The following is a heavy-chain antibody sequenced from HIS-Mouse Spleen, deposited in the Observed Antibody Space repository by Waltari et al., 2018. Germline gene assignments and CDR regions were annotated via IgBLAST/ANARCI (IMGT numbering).Heavy chain of an antibody. Sequence: QLQLQESGPGLVKPSETLSLTCTVSGGSISSSSYYWDWIRQPPGKGLEWIGSLYYSGSTYYTPALKSRVTISVDTSKNQVSLKLSSVTAADTAVYYCARTRGYWYFDLWGRGTLVTVSS. CDR2: LYYSGST. CDR1: GGSISSSSYY. CDR3: ARTRGYWYFDL. V-gene: IGHV4-39*01. J-gene: IGHJ2*01. D-gene: IGHD3-10*01.